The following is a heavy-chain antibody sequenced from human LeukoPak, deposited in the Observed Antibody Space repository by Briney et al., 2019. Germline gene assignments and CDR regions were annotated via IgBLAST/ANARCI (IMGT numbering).Heavy chain of an antibody. CDR1: GGSITNYY. V-gene: IGHV4-4*07. Sequence: KSSETLSLTCTVPGGSITNYYWSWIRQPAGKGLEWIGRIYTSGSASYNPSLKSRVTMSVDTSKNQFSLKLSSVTAADTAVYYCARGCSSTSCWLRMDVWGQGTTVTVSS. J-gene: IGHJ6*02. CDR2: IYTSGSA. D-gene: IGHD2-2*01. CDR3: ARGCSSTSCWLRMDV.